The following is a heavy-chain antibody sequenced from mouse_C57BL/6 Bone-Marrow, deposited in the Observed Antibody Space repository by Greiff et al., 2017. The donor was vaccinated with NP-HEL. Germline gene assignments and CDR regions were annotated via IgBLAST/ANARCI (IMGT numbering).Heavy chain of an antibody. CDR3: TTLYYGNPNYFDY. CDR2: IDPENGDT. D-gene: IGHD2-1*01. V-gene: IGHV14-4*01. J-gene: IGHJ2*01. Sequence: VHVKQSGAELVRPGASVKLSCTASGFNIKDDYMHWVKQRPEQGLEWIGWIDPENGDTEYASKFQGKATITADTSSNTAYLQLSSLTSEDTAVYYCTTLYYGNPNYFDYWGQGTTLTVSS. CDR1: GFNIKDDY.